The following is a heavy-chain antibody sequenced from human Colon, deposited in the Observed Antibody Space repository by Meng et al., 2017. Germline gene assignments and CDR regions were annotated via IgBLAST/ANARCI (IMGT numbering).Heavy chain of an antibody. CDR1: GGTFSSYA. Sequence: SVKVSCKASGGTFSSYAISWVRQAPGQELEWMGGIIPIFGTANYAQKFQGRVTITADKSTSTAYMELSSLRSEDTAVYYCARTRGYSYGELFDYWGQGTLVTVSS. J-gene: IGHJ4*02. V-gene: IGHV1-69*06. D-gene: IGHD5-18*01. CDR3: ARTRGYSYGELFDY. CDR2: IIPIFGTA.